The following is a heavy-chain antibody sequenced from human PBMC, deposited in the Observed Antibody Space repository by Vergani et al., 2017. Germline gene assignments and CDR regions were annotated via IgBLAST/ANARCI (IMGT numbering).Heavy chain of an antibody. D-gene: IGHD2-15*01. Sequence: QVQLVQSGAEVKTPGASVKVSCKASGYTFTSYYMHWVRQAPGQGLEWMGWINPNGGGPNYAQKFQGMGTMTRDTAISTAYMELSRLRSDDTAVYYCARDGDIVVVVAAKYSEGMDVWGQGTTVTVSS. CDR3: ARDGDIVVVVAAKYSEGMDV. V-gene: IGHV1-2*02. CDR2: INPNGGGP. J-gene: IGHJ6*02. CDR1: GYTFTSYY.